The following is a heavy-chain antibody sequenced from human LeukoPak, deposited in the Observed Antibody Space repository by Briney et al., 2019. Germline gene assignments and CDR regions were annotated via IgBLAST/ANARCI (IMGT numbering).Heavy chain of an antibody. CDR1: GFIFSSYA. Sequence: VGSLRLSCAVSGFIFSSYAISWVRQAPGKGLEWVSGMRTSVETFYADSVKGRFPISRDISKSTVYLQMSSLRAEDSAIYYCATLSYDVWTGINWFDPWGQGTLVTVSS. CDR2: MRTSVET. V-gene: IGHV3-23*01. CDR3: ATLSYDVWTGINWFDP. J-gene: IGHJ5*02. D-gene: IGHD3-3*01.